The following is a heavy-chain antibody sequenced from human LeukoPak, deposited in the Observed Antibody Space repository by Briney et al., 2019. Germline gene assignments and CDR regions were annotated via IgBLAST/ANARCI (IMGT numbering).Heavy chain of an antibody. Sequence: SETLSLTCTVSGGSTSSYYWSWIRQPPGKGLEWIGYIYYSGSTNYNPSLKSRVTISVDTSKNQFSLKLSSVTAADTAVYYCARENYSGSYPDYWGQGTLVTVSS. CDR3: ARENYSGSYPDY. CDR2: IYYSGST. CDR1: GGSTSSYY. D-gene: IGHD1-26*01. J-gene: IGHJ4*02. V-gene: IGHV4-59*01.